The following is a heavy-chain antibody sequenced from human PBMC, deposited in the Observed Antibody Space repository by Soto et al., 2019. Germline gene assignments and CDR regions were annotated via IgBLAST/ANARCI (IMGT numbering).Heavy chain of an antibody. CDR1: GGTFSSYG. CDR2: IIPMFGTT. J-gene: IGHJ4*02. D-gene: IGHD2-15*01. Sequence: QVQLVQSGAEVKKPGSSVKVSCKASGGTFSSYGIGWVRQAPGQGLEWMGGIIPMFGTTDYAQKFQGRVTVTADESTSTAYMELSNLRSEDPAVYYCARVPPGYCSGGRCYSYYFDFWGQGTLVTVSS. V-gene: IGHV1-69*01. CDR3: ARVPPGYCSGGRCYSYYFDF.